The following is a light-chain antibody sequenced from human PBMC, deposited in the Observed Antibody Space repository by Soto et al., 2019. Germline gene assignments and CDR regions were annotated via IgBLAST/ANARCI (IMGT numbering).Light chain of an antibody. CDR1: QSVSSTY. CDR3: QQYGGSRWT. V-gene: IGKV3-20*01. J-gene: IGKJ1*01. CDR2: GAS. Sequence: EIVLTQSPGTLSLSPGERATLSCRASQSVSSTYLAWYQQTPGQAPRLLIYGASNRATGIPDRFSGSGSGTDFTLTISRLEPEDFAVYYCQQYGGSRWTFGQGTKVDIK.